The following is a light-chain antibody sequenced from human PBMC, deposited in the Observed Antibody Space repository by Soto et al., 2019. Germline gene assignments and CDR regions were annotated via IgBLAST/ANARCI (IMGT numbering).Light chain of an antibody. Sequence: DVRMTQSPSSLSASVVDTITITCRASRTINTYLNWFQQKPGEPPRLLIYGASTLHDGVPSRFGGSGSGADFTLTISGLQPEDFASYHCQQTYSDISFGGGTKVDI. CDR2: GAS. CDR3: QQTYSDIS. V-gene: IGKV1-39*01. J-gene: IGKJ4*01. CDR1: RTINTY.